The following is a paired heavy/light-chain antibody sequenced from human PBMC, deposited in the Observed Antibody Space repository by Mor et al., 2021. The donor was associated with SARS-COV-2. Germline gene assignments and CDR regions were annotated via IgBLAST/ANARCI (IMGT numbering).Light chain of an antibody. J-gene: IGLJ2*01. Sequence: QSALTQPRSVSGSPGQSVTISCTGTSSDVGGYNFVSWYQQHPGRAPKLMIYDVSKRPSWVPDRFSGSKSGNTASLTISGLQAEDEADYYCCSYAGNYTFTFGGGTKLTVL. V-gene: IGLV2-11*01. CDR3: CSYAGNYTFT. CDR1: SSDVGGYNF. CDR2: DVS.
Heavy chain of an antibody. CDR1: GYSISSGYY. V-gene: IGHV4-38-2*01. CDR3: ARALLCGGDCYTTLGNWFDP. Sequence: QVQLQESGPGLVKPSETLSLTCAVSGYSISSGYYWGWIRQPPGKGLEWIGSINHSGTTYYNPSLKSRVTLSVDTSKNQLSLKLSSVTAADTAVYNCARALLCGGDCYTTLGNWFDPWGQGTLVTVSS. CDR2: INHSGTT. J-gene: IGHJ5*02. D-gene: IGHD2-21*02.